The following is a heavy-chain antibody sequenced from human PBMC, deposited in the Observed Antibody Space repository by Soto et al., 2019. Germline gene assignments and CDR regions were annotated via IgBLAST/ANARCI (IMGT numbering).Heavy chain of an antibody. CDR3: ARHGQWLVTGYYYYGMDV. CDR2: IYYSGST. J-gene: IGHJ6*02. D-gene: IGHD6-19*01. Sequence: SETLSLTCTVSGGSMSSYYWSWFRQPPGKGLEWIGYIYYSGSTNYNPSLKSRVTISVDTSKNQFSLKLSSVTAADTAVYYCARHGQWLVTGYYYYGMDVWGQGTTVTVSS. CDR1: GGSMSSYY. V-gene: IGHV4-59*08.